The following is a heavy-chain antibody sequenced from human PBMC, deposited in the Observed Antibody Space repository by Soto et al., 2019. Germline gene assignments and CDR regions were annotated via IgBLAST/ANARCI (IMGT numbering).Heavy chain of an antibody. D-gene: IGHD2-21*02. CDR3: ARDKGAYCGGDCYSTWFDP. CDR2: ISAYNGNT. CDR1: SYTFTSYG. Sequence: QVQLVQYGAEVKKPGASVKVSCKASSYTFTSYGIIWVRQARGQGLEWMGWISAYNGNTNYAQKLQGRVTMTTDTSTSTAYMELRSLRFDDTAVYYCARDKGAYCGGDCYSTWFDPWGQGTLVTVSS. V-gene: IGHV1-18*01. J-gene: IGHJ5*02.